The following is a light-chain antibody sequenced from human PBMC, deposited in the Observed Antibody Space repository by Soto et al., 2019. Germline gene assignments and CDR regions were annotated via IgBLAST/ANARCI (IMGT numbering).Light chain of an antibody. CDR2: QVS. Sequence: QSVLTQPPSVSGSPGQSVTISCTGTSIDVGNFDLVSWYQQPPGTAPKLLIYQVSNRPSGVPDRFSGSQSGNTASLTISGLQAEDEADYYCSLKTSSVTWVFGGATKVTVL. V-gene: IGLV2-18*01. J-gene: IGLJ3*02. CDR3: SLKTSSVTWV. CDR1: SIDVGNFDL.